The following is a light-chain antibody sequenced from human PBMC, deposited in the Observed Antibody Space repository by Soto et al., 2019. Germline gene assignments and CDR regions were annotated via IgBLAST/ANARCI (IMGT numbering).Light chain of an antibody. CDR3: SSYTSSSTLVL. CDR1: NRDIGGYNH. V-gene: IGLV2-14*01. J-gene: IGLJ2*01. CDR2: EVT. Sequence: QSALTQPASVSGSPGQSITISCTGTNRDIGGYNHVSWYQQQPGKAPKLIIYEVTNRPSGVSDRFSGSKSGNTASLTISGLQAEDEADYFCSSYTSSSTLVLFGGGTKVTVL.